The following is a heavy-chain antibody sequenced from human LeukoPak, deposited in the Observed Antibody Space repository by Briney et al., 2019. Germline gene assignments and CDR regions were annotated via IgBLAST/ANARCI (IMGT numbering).Heavy chain of an antibody. CDR3: ARVSDNNWFDP. Sequence: SETLSLTCTVSGGSISSYYWSWIRQPPGKGLEWIGYIYYSGGTNYNPSLKSRVTISVDTSKNQFSLKLSSVTAADTAVYYCARVSDNNWFDPWGQGTLVTVSS. D-gene: IGHD2-15*01. CDR2: IYYSGGT. CDR1: GGSISSYY. J-gene: IGHJ5*02. V-gene: IGHV4-59*01.